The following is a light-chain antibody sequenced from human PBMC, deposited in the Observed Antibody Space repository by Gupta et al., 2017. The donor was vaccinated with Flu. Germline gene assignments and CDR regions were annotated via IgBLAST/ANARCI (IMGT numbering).Light chain of an antibody. J-gene: IGLJ2*01. CDR1: SSDVGGYNY. CDR3: SSYTSSSTVV. V-gene: IGLV2-14*01. CDR2: EVS. Sequence: QSPLTQPPSVSGSPGQSLTISCTGTSSDVGGYNYVSWYQQQPGKAHKLMIYEVSQRPSGVSNRFSGSKSSNTASLTIAGLQAEDEADYYCSSYTSSSTVVFGGGTKLTVL.